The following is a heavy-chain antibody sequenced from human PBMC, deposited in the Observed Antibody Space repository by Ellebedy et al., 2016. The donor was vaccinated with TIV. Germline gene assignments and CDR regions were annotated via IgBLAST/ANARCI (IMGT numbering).Heavy chain of an antibody. D-gene: IGHD4-17*01. CDR1: GFSFRSYW. CDR2: IYQDGSFQ. CDR3: ARRGSYGDYAVQVNSWFDT. J-gene: IGHJ5*02. V-gene: IGHV3-7*01. Sequence: PGGSLRLSCAASGFSFRSYWMSWVRQAPGKGLEWVANIYQDGSFQYYLDSVKGRFTISRDNANKSLFLQMNSLRVEDTAVYYCARRGSYGDYAVQVNSWFDTWGQGTLVSVSS.